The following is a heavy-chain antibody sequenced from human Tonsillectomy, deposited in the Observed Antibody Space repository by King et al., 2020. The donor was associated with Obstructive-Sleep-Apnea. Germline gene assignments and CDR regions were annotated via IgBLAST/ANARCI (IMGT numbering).Heavy chain of an antibody. CDR2: IDPSDSYT. CDR3: ARQEPKIVGATVRWYYYYGMDV. Sequence: VQLVESGAEVKKPGESLRISCKGSGYSFTSYWISWVRQMPGKGLEWVGRIDPSDSYTYYSPSFPGHVTISTDKSISTAYLQGGSLKAPDTAMYYFARQEPKIVGATVRWYYYYGMDVWGQGTTVTVSS. V-gene: IGHV5-10-1*03. CDR1: GYSFTSYW. D-gene: IGHD1-26*01. J-gene: IGHJ6*02.